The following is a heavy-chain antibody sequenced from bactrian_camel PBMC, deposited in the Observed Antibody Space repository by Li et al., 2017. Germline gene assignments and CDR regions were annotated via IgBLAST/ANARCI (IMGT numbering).Heavy chain of an antibody. V-gene: IGHV3S40*01. CDR2: INKRGDKT. CDR3: NGRFGMDDSLYDY. D-gene: IGHD1*01. Sequence: VQLVESGGGSVQAGGSLRLSCAASGFTFSNYLMSWIRQGPGEGLEWVSGINKRGDKTFYADSVKGRFAISRDNDKDIVYLQLNDLKTEDTAMYYCNGRFGMDDSLYDYWGQGTQVTVS. J-gene: IGHJ4*01. CDR1: GFTFSNYL.